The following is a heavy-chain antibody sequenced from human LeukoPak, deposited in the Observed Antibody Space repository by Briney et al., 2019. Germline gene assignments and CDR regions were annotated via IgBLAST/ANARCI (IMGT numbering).Heavy chain of an antibody. V-gene: IGHV4-39*07. CDR3: ASKDSSTYYYGAFDI. CDR2: IYYSGST. D-gene: IGHD3-22*01. J-gene: IGHJ3*02. CDR1: GGSISSSSYY. Sequence: SETLSLTCTVSGGSISSSSYYWGWIRQPPGKGLEWIGSIYYSGSTYYNPSLKSRVTISVDTSKNQFSLKLSSVTAADTGVYYCASKDSSTYYYGAFDIWGQGTMVTVSS.